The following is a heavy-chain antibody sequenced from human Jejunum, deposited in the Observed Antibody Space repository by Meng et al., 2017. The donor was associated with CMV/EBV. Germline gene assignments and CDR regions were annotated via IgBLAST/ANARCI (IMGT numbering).Heavy chain of an antibody. CDR1: GFTLGSYG. J-gene: IGHJ4*02. CDR2: ISGSGDDT. CDR3: ARDRPASGYYN. Sequence: EVQLFESGGGLVQSGGSLRLSCVTSGFTLGSYGMTWVRQAPGKGLEWVSAISGSGDDTNYADSVKGRFTISRDNSENILYLQMNSLRAEDAAMYYCARDRPASGYYNWGQGTLVTVAS. V-gene: IGHV3-23*01. D-gene: IGHD3-22*01.